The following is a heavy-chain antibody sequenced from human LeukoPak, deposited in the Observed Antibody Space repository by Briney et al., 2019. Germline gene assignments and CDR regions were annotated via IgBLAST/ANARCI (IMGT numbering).Heavy chain of an antibody. CDR3: AKQPAALDY. Sequence: WGSLRLSCAAPGFTFSSYGMSWVRQAPGKGLEWVSAITATSSSTHDADSVKGRFTISRDNSKNTLYLQMNSLRDEDTAVYYCAKQPAALDYWGQGTLVTVSS. D-gene: IGHD2-2*01. V-gene: IGHV3-23*01. CDR1: GFTFSSYG. CDR2: ITATSSST. J-gene: IGHJ4*02.